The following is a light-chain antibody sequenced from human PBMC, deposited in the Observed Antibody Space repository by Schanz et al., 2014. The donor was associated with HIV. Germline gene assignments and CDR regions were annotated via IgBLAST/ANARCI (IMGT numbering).Light chain of an antibody. CDR3: QSHDSRLSAWV. J-gene: IGLJ3*02. Sequence: QSVLTQPASVSGSPGQSISISCTGTSGDVGSYNYVSWYQQHPGKAPKLMIYDVSNRPSGVSSRFSGSKSGNTASLTISGLQAEDEADYYCQSHDSRLSAWVFGGGTKVTVL. CDR2: DVS. V-gene: IGLV2-14*03. CDR1: SGDVGSYNY.